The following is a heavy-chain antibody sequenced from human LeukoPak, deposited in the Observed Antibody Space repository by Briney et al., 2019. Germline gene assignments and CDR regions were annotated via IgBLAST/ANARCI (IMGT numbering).Heavy chain of an antibody. D-gene: IGHD3-10*01. CDR3: ARESNHGFGGLFLGWFDP. CDR2: ISSSGSTI. J-gene: IGHJ5*02. Sequence: GGSLRLSCAASGFTFSDYYMSWIRQAPGKGLEWVSYISSSGSTIYYADSVKGRFTISRDNAKNSLYLQMNSLRAEDTAVYYCARESNHGFGGLFLGWFDPWGQGTLVTVSS. V-gene: IGHV3-11*01. CDR1: GFTFSDYY.